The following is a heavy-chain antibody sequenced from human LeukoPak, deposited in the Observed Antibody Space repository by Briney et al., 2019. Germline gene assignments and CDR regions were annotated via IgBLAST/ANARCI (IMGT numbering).Heavy chain of an antibody. V-gene: IGHV3-30*04. J-gene: IGHJ4*02. CDR3: ARETEAFDY. CDR2: ISYDGREK. Sequence: GGSLRLSCAASGFTFSSYAMHWVRQAPGKGLEWVAVISYDGREKYYAESVKGRFTISRDKSKNTLYLQMNSLRAEDTAVYYCARETEAFDYWGQGTLVSVSS. CDR1: GFTFSSYA.